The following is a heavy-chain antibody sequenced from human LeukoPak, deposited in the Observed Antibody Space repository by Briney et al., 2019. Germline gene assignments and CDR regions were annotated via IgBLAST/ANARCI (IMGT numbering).Heavy chain of an antibody. Sequence: SETLSLTCTVSGGSISSSSYYWGWIRQPPGKGLEWIGSIYYSGSTNYNPSLKSRVTISVDTSKNQFSLKLSSVTAADTAVYYCARTVLSGYKIDYWGQGTLVTVSS. CDR3: ARTVLSGYKIDY. CDR1: GGSISSSSYY. J-gene: IGHJ4*02. D-gene: IGHD2-15*01. V-gene: IGHV4-39*07. CDR2: IYYSGST.